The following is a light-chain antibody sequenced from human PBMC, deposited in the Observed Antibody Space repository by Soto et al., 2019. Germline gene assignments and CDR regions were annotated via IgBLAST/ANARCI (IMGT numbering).Light chain of an antibody. CDR1: HSVSSS. CDR3: QHYNTWPWT. Sequence: EIVLTQAPATLSFSPGERATLSFRASHSVSSSLAWYQQKPGQAPRLLISGASTRAAGIPARFSGSGSGTEFTLTISSLQSEDFAVYYCQHYNTWPWTFGQGTKVDIK. V-gene: IGKV3-15*01. J-gene: IGKJ1*01. CDR2: GAS.